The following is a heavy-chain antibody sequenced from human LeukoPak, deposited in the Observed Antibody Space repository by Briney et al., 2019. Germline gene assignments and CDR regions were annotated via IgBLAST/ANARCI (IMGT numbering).Heavy chain of an antibody. CDR1: GFTFRTDW. D-gene: IGHD1-26*01. Sequence: GALRLSCAASGFTFRTDWMPLVREAPGKGLVWVSHINSDGLTTLYADSVKGRFTISRDNAKNTLYLQLNSLRAEDTAVYYCARSGKYAFDYWGQGTLVTVSS. J-gene: IGHJ4*02. V-gene: IGHV3-74*01. CDR3: ARSGKYAFDY. CDR2: INSDGLTT.